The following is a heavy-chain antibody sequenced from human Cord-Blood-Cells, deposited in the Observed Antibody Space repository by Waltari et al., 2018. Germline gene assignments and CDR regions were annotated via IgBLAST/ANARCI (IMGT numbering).Heavy chain of an antibody. D-gene: IGHD2-15*01. J-gene: IGHJ4*02. V-gene: IGHV1-69*04. CDR2: MIPILGIA. Sequence: QVQLVQSGAEVKKPGSSVKVSCKASGGTFSSYAISWVRQAPGQGLEWMGGMIPILGIANYAQKFQGRVTITADEATSTAYMELSSLRSEDTAVYYCAREDCSGGSCYYFDYWGQGTLVTVSS. CDR1: GGTFSSYA. CDR3: AREDCSGGSCYYFDY.